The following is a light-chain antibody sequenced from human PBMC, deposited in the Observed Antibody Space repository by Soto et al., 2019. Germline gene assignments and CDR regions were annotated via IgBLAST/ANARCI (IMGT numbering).Light chain of an antibody. CDR1: SSDVGGYNY. CDR2: HVS. J-gene: IGLJ1*01. Sequence: QSALTQPASVSGSPGQSITISCTGTSSDVGGYNYASWYQQHPGKAPKLMIYHVSNRPSGVSNRFSGSKSGNTASLTISGLQAEDEADYYCSSYTSNSTYVFGTGTKLTVL. CDR3: SSYTSNSTYV. V-gene: IGLV2-14*01.